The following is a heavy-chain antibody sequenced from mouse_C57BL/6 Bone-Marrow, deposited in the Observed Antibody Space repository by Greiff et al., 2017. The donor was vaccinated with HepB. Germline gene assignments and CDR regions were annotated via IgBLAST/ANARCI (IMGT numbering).Heavy chain of an antibody. Sequence: VQLQQSGAELVRPGASVTLSCKASGYTFTDYEMHWVKQTPVHGLEWIGAIDPETGGTAYNQKFKGKAILTADKSSSTAYMELRSLTSEDSAVYYCTRERGYYDYAWFAYWGQGTLVTVSA. CDR1: GYTFTDYE. D-gene: IGHD2-4*01. CDR2: IDPETGGT. V-gene: IGHV1-15*01. CDR3: TRERGYYDYAWFAY. J-gene: IGHJ3*01.